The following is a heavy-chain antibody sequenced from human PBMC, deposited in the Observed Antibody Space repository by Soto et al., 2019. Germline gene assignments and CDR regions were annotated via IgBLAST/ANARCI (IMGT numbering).Heavy chain of an antibody. Sequence: QITLKESGPTLVKPTQTLTLTCTFSGFSLSTNGVGVGWIRQPPGKALEWLALIFWDDTERYRPSLQSRLTITRDTSNDQVVLSMTNIDPVDTATYFCAYALRGSSCSGVRCYYFDYWGQGTLVTVSS. J-gene: IGHJ4*02. CDR2: IFWDDTE. D-gene: IGHD2-15*01. CDR1: GFSLSTNGVG. V-gene: IGHV2-5*02. CDR3: AYALRGSSCSGVRCYYFDY.